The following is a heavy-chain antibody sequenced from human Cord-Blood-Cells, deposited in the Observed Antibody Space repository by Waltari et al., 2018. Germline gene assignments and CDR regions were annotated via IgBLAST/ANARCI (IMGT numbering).Heavy chain of an antibody. CDR3: ARGGYCSGGSCYEDY. D-gene: IGHD2-15*01. V-gene: IGHV1-69*01. J-gene: IGHJ4*02. CDR2: IIPILGTA. Sequence: QVQLVQSGAEVKKPGSSVKVSCKASGGTFSSYAISWVRQAPGQGLEWMGGIIPILGTANYAQKVQGRVTITADESTSTAYMELSSLRSEDTAVYYCARGGYCSGGSCYEDYWGQGTLVTVSS. CDR1: GGTFSSYA.